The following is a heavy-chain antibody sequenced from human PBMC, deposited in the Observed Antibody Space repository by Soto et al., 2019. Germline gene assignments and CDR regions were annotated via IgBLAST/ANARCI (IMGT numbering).Heavy chain of an antibody. J-gene: IGHJ6*02. CDR2: IYPGDSDT. CDR1: GYSFTSYW. CDR3: ARGDYGGNSPHYYYGMDV. D-gene: IGHD4-17*01. Sequence: GESLKISCKGSGYSFTSYWIGWVRQMPGKGLEWVGIIYPGDSDTRYSPSFQGQVTISADKSISTAYLQWSSLKASDTAMYYCARGDYGGNSPHYYYGMDVWGQGTTVTVSS. V-gene: IGHV5-51*01.